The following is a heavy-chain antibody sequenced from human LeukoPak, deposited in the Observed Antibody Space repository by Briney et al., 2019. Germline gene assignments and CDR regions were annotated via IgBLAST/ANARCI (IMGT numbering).Heavy chain of an antibody. J-gene: IGHJ5*02. D-gene: IGHD2-2*01. CDR1: GYTFTSYG. CDR2: TSDYNCNT. Sequence: GSVKVSCKASGYTFTSYGMSGVRPAAGQGLEGVGCTSDYNCNTNYAQKLQGRVPMTTDPYTSTAYMELRSLTSDDTAVYYCARDPCRSTSCYAHWFDLWGQGTLVTVSS. CDR3: ARDPCRSTSCYAHWFDL. V-gene: IGHV1-18*01.